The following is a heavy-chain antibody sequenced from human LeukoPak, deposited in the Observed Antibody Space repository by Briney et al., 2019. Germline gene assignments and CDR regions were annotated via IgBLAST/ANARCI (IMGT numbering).Heavy chain of an antibody. Sequence: SETLSLTCTVSGGSISSYYWRWIRQPAGKGLEWIGRIYTSGSTNYNPSLKSRVTMSVDTSKNQFSLKLSSVTAADTAVYYCARDEASYYYDSSGYPPGAFDIWGQGTMVTVSS. D-gene: IGHD3-22*01. CDR1: GGSISSYY. V-gene: IGHV4-4*07. CDR2: IYTSGST. J-gene: IGHJ3*02. CDR3: ARDEASYYYDSSGYPPGAFDI.